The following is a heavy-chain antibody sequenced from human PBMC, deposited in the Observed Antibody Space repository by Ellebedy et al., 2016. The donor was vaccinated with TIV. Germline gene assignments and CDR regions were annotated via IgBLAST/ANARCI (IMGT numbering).Heavy chain of an antibody. J-gene: IGHJ2*01. V-gene: IGHV4-38-2*02. D-gene: IGHD1-1*01. Sequence: SETLSLXXTVSGYSISSGYYWGWIRQSPGRGLEWIGSIYSSGSGFNNPSLQSRLTMAVDTSKNQISLKLTSVTAADSAFYYCARGRTGKGYWYFDLWGHGTLVTASP. CDR1: GYSISSGYY. CDR3: ARGRTGKGYWYFDL. CDR2: IYSSGSG.